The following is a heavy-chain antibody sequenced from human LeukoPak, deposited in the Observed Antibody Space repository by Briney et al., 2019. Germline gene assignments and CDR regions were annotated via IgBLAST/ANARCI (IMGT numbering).Heavy chain of an antibody. CDR1: GFTFSSYS. J-gene: IGHJ6*04. D-gene: IGHD3-10*02. V-gene: IGHV3-21*01. CDR3: AELGITMIGGV. Sequence: PGGSLRLSCAASGFTFSSYSMNWVRQAPGKGLEWVSSISSSTSYIYYADSVKGRFTISRDNAKNSLYLQMNSLRAEDTAVYYCAELGITMIGGVWGKGTTVTISS. CDR2: ISSSTSYI.